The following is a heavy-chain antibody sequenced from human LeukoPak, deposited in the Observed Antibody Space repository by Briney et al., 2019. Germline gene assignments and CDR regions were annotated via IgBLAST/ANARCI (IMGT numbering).Heavy chain of an antibody. CDR1: GFTFRSNT. CDR3: AKTQGLSDTYYYGSGSPLGYFDY. CDR2: INQDGSEK. V-gene: IGHV3-7*03. D-gene: IGHD3-10*01. Sequence: PGGSLRLSCAASGFTFRSNTMSWVRQAPGKGLEWVANINQDGSEKYYVDSVKGRFTISRDNSKNTLYLQMNSLRAEDTAVYYCAKTQGLSDTYYYGSGSPLGYFDYWGQGTLVTVSS. J-gene: IGHJ4*02.